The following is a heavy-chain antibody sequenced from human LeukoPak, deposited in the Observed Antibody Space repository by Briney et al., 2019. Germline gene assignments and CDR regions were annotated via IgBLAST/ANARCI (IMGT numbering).Heavy chain of an antibody. CDR1: GFIFTDYW. CDR3: ARGGVVVAATPDY. J-gene: IGHJ4*02. CDR2: IKEDGSEK. D-gene: IGHD2-15*01. Sequence: GGSLRLSCAASGFIFTDYWMYWVRQAPGRGLAWVANIKEDGSEKYYVDSVKGRFTISRDNAKNSLYLQMNSLRAEDTAVYYCARGGVVVAATPDYWGQGTLVTVSS. V-gene: IGHV3-7*01.